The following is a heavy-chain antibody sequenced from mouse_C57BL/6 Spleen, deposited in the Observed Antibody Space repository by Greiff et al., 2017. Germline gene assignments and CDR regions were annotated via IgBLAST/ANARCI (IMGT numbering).Heavy chain of an antibody. CDR3: ARWILRGGYFGV. CDR1: GYTFTSYW. CDR2: IDPSDSET. J-gene: IGHJ1*03. D-gene: IGHD2-3*01. Sequence: QVQLQQPGAELVRPGSSVKLSCKASGYTFTSYWMHWVKQRPIQGLEWIGNIDPSDSETHYNQQFQDKATFTVDKSSSTAYMQLSSLTSEDSAVYCCARWILRGGYFGVWGTGTTVTVSS. V-gene: IGHV1-52*01.